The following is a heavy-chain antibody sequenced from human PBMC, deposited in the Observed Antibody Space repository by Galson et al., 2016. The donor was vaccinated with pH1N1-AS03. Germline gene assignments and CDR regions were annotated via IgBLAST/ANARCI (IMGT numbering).Heavy chain of an antibody. V-gene: IGHV3-23*01. J-gene: IGHJ5*02. CDR2: FSGGVGRT. D-gene: IGHD3-9*01. CDR1: GFTFSSYA. CDR3: VKDLWMTLDLTA. Sequence: SLRLSCAASGFTFSSYAMSWVRQAPGKGLEWVSTFSGGVGRTYYADSVKGRFTISRDTSNNTLYLQMNSLRAEDTATYYCVKDLWMTLDLTAWGQGTLVTVSS.